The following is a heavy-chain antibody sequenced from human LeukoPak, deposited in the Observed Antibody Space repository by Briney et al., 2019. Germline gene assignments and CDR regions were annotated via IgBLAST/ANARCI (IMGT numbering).Heavy chain of an antibody. Sequence: SETLSLTCAVSGGSISSGGYSWSWIRQPPGKGLEWIGYIYHSGSTYYNPSLKSRVTISVDRSKNQFSLKLSSVTAADTAVYYCARESVASSSLDYWGQGTLVTVSS. CDR3: ARESVASSSLDY. CDR2: IYHSGST. D-gene: IGHD6-6*01. J-gene: IGHJ4*02. CDR1: GGSISSGGYS. V-gene: IGHV4-30-2*01.